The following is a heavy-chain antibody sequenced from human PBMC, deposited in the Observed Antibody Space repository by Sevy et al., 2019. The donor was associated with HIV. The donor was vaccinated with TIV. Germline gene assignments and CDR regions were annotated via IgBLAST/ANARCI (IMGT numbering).Heavy chain of an antibody. Sequence: SETLSLTCTVSGDSISSSSYYWGWIRQPPGKGLEWIGCIYYSGSTYYNPSLKSRVTISVDTSKNQFSLKLSSVTAADTAVYYCARSTAAVFSLRPSGFRLDYWSQGTLVTVSS. CDR3: ARSTAAVFSLRPSGFRLDY. J-gene: IGHJ4*02. V-gene: IGHV4-39*01. CDR1: GDSISSSSYY. CDR2: IYYSGST. D-gene: IGHD6-13*01.